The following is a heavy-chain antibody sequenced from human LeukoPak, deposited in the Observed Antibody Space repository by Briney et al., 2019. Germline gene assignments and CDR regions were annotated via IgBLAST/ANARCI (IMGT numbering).Heavy chain of an antibody. V-gene: IGHV4-59*01. CDR3: ARDLDNSGWYVFDN. CDR1: GGSISRYY. J-gene: IGHJ4*02. Sequence: SETLSLTCTVSGGSISRYYWSWIRQPPGKGLEWIGYIHYSGSTNSNPSLKSRVTISVDTSKNQFSLKLRSVTAADTAVYYCARDLDNSGWYVFDNWGQGNLVPVSS. CDR2: IHYSGST. D-gene: IGHD6-19*01.